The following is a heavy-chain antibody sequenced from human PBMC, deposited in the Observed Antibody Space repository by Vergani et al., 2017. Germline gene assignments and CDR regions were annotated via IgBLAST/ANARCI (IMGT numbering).Heavy chain of an antibody. CDR1: GGSISSGSYY. CDR3: ARLDYESVRYSSGHYYYYYMDV. Sequence: QVQLQESGPGLVKPSQTLSLTCTVSGGSISSGSYYWSWIRQPAGKGLEWIGYIYYSGSTNYNPSLKSRVTISVDTSKNQFSLKLSSVTAVDTAVYYCARLDYESVRYSSGHYYYYYMDVWGKGTTVTVSS. V-gene: IGHV4-61*10. CDR2: IYYSGST. J-gene: IGHJ6*03. D-gene: IGHD6-19*01.